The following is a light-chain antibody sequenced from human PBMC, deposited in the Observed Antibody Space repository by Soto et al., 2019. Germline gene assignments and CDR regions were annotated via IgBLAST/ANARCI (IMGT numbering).Light chain of an antibody. CDR3: QQRHTLPLT. CDR1: QSVSSY. V-gene: IGKV3-11*01. J-gene: IGKJ4*01. Sequence: EIVLTQSPATLSLSPGERATLSCRASQSVSSYLAWYQQKPGQAPRLLIYDASNRATGIPARFSGRGSGTDFTLIISSLEPEDFALYYCQQRHTLPLTFGGGTKVEIK. CDR2: DAS.